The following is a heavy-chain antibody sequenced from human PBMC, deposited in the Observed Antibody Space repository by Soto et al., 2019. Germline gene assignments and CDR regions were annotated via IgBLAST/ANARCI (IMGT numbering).Heavy chain of an antibody. CDR1: GFTFSTHS. J-gene: IGHJ4*02. Sequence: EVQLVESGGGLVQPGGSLRLSCAASGFTFSTHSMNWVRQAPGKGLEWISYITSSDVNMYADSVKGRFTISRDNAKNSLYLQMNSLRAEDTAVYFCVGEVGFQLIYWGQGTLVTVSS. CDR2: ITSSDVNM. D-gene: IGHD2-2*01. V-gene: IGHV3-48*01. CDR3: VGEVGFQLIY.